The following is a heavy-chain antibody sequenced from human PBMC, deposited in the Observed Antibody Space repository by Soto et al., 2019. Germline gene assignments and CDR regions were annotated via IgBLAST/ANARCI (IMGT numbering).Heavy chain of an antibody. CDR1: GFTFSTYA. CDR2: ISGSGART. J-gene: IGHJ4*02. D-gene: IGHD1-1*01. V-gene: IGHV3-23*01. CDR3: ASSLDWRHETYFLDY. Sequence: EVQLLDSGGGLVQPGGSLRLSCTASGFTFSTYAMSWVRQAPGKGLEWVAGISGSGARTYYTDSVKGRFTISRDNSKNILSLQMNSLRGEDTALYFSASSLDWRHETYFLDYWGQGALVTVSS.